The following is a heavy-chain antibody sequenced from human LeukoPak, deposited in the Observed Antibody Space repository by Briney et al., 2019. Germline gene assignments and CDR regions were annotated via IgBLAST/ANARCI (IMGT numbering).Heavy chain of an antibody. CDR2: ISWNSGSI. V-gene: IGHV3-9*01. J-gene: IGHJ6*02. Sequence: PGRSLRLSCAASGFTFDDYAMHWVRQAPGKGLEWVSGISWNSGSIGYADSVKGRFTISRDNAKNSLYLQMNSLRAEDTAVYYCARADYYYGMDVWGQGTTVTVSS. CDR3: ARADYYYGMDV. CDR1: GFTFDDYA.